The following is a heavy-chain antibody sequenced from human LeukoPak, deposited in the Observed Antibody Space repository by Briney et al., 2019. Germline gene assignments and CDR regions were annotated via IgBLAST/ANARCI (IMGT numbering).Heavy chain of an antibody. Sequence: PGGSLRLSCAASGFTFSSYAMHWVRQAPGKGLEYVSAISSNGGSTYYANSVKGRFTISRDNSKNTLYLQMGSLRAEDMAVYYCARDGYDSRVPGFYYMDVWAKGTTVTVSS. CDR3: ARDGYDSRVPGFYYMDV. D-gene: IGHD3-22*01. CDR1: GFTFSSYA. J-gene: IGHJ6*03. CDR2: ISSNGGST. V-gene: IGHV3-64*01.